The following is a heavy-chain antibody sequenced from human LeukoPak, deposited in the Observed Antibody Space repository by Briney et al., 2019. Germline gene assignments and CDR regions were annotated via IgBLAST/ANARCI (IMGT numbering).Heavy chain of an antibody. CDR3: ATAYYDGSVYYPDSFDI. J-gene: IGHJ3*02. Sequence: ASVKVSCKASGYTFTDYYIHWVRQAPGQGLEWMGWNNPNSGGTIYAQMFEGRVTMTRDTSISTAYMELRRLTSDDTAVYYCATAYYDGSVYYPDSFDIWGQGTMVTVSS. CDR1: GYTFTDYY. V-gene: IGHV1-2*02. CDR2: NNPNSGGT. D-gene: IGHD3-22*01.